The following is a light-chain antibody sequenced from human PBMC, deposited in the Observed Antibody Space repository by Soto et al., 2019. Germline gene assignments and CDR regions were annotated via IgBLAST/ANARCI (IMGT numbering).Light chain of an antibody. CDR2: AAS. CDR3: QQYYSYQWT. V-gene: IGKV1-8*01. Sequence: AIRMTQSPSSLSASTGDRDTITCRASQGISSYLAWYQQKPGKAPKLLIYAASTLQSGVPSRFSGSGSGTDFTLTISCLQSEDFATYYCQQYYSYQWTFGQGTKVEIK. CDR1: QGISSY. J-gene: IGKJ1*01.